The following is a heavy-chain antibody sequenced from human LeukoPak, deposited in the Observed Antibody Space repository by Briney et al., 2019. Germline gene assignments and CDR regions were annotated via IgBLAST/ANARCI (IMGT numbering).Heavy chain of an antibody. CDR2: ISSSSSYT. V-gene: IGHV3-11*06. J-gene: IGHJ3*02. CDR3: ARRCLGGVAFDI. CDR1: GFTFSDYY. D-gene: IGHD3-10*01. Sequence: PGRSLRLSCAASGFTFSDYYMSWIRQAPGKGLEWVSYISSSSSYTNYADSVKGRFTISRDNAKNSLYLQMNSLRAEDTAVYYCARRCLGGVAFDIWGQGTMVTVSS.